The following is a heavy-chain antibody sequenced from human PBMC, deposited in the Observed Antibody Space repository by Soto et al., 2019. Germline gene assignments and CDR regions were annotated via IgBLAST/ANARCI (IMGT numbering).Heavy chain of an antibody. J-gene: IGHJ6*02. CDR1: GCTLIIYA. Sequence: HVPLVQSGAELKNPGSSVNGACKASGCTLIIYAISWVRQDPGQRLEWMVGIIPIFAIINSAQKLQGRLTIAADKSPSTAYMELSSLRSAATAVYYCASGAVVSPDHNIEALYFSGMEVWGQGTTVGVS. CDR3: ASGAVVSPDHNIEALYFSGMEV. V-gene: IGHV1-69*17. D-gene: IGHD3-22*01. CDR2: IIPIFAII.